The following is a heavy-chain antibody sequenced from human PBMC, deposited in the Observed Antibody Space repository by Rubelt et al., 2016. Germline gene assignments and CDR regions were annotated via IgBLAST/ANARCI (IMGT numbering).Heavy chain of an antibody. CDR3: ATVSCSGGSCYSLSLGY. D-gene: IGHD2-15*01. V-gene: IGHV1-3*01. Sequence: QVQLVQSGAEVKKPGASVKVSCKASGYTFTSYAMHWVRQAPGQRIGWMGWINAGNGNTKSSQKFQGRVTITRETSASTAYMELSSLRSEDTAVYYCATVSCSGGSCYSLSLGYWGQGTLVTVSS. CDR1: GYTFTSYA. J-gene: IGHJ4*02. CDR2: INAGNGNT.